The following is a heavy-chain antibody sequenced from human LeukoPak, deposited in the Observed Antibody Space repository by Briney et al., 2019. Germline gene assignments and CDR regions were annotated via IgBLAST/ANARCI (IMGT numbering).Heavy chain of an antibody. Sequence: GGSLRLSCAAYGFTFSSYWMSWVRQAPGKGLEWVADIKQDGSEKYYVDSVKGRFTISRDNAKNSLYLQMNSLRAEDTAVYYCAKGLPRDAFDIWGQGTMVTVPS. V-gene: IGHV3-7*01. D-gene: IGHD2-15*01. CDR2: IKQDGSEK. CDR1: GFTFSSYW. CDR3: AKGLPRDAFDI. J-gene: IGHJ3*02.